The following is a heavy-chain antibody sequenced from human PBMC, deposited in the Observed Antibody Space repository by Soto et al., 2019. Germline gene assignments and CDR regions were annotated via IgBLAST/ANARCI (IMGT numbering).Heavy chain of an antibody. V-gene: IGHV3-74*01. J-gene: IGHJ6*03. CDR3: ARWGSSSWYSMAYYYYYYMDV. CDR2: INSDGSST. CDR1: GFTFSSYW. D-gene: IGHD6-13*01. Sequence: GGSLRLSCAASGFTFSSYWMHWVRQAPGKGLVWVSRINSDGSSTSYADSVKGRFTISRDNAKNTLYLQMNSLRAEDKAVYYCARWGSSSWYSMAYYYYYYMDVWGKGTTVTVSS.